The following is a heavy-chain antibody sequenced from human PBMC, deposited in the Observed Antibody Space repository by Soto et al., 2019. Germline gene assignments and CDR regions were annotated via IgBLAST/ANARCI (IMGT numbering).Heavy chain of an antibody. J-gene: IGHJ4*02. CDR2: ISVYNGNT. V-gene: IGHV1-18*01. CDR3: ARDGRNGGYLDY. D-gene: IGHD2-8*01. Sequence: QVQLVQSGAEVKRPGASVKVSCKASGYTFNSYGISWVRQAPGQGLEWMGWISVYNGNTNYAQKVQGRVTMTTDTSTSTAYMELRSLRPDDTAVYYCARDGRNGGYLDYWGQVTVVTVSS. CDR1: GYTFNSYG.